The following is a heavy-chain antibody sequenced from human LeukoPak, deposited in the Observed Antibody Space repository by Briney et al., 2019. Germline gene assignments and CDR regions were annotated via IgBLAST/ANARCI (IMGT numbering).Heavy chain of an antibody. CDR3: ARDKPEDSSGWYRYYYMDV. CDR1: GGSISSSSYY. V-gene: IGHV4-39*07. Sequence: SETLSLTCTVSGGSISSSSYYWGWIRQPPGKGLEWIGSIYYSGSTNYNPSLKSRVTISVDTSKNQFSLKLSSVTAADTAVYYCARDKPEDSSGWYRYYYMDVWGKGTTVTVSS. D-gene: IGHD6-19*01. CDR2: IYYSGST. J-gene: IGHJ6*03.